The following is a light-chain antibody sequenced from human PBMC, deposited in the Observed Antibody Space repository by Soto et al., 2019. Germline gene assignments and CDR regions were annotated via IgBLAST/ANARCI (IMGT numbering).Light chain of an antibody. CDR1: QRISNY. J-gene: IGKJ2*01. Sequence: DIQMTQSPSSLSASVGDRVTITCRASQRISNYLNWYQHKPGKAPRLLIYAASSLQSGVPSRFSGNGYGTDFTLTISSLQPEDFATYYCQQSYSTLDYTFGQGTKVEIK. V-gene: IGKV1-39*01. CDR2: AAS. CDR3: QQSYSTLDYT.